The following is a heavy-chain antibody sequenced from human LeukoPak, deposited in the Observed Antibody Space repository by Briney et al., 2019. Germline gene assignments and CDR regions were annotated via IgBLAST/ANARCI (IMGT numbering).Heavy chain of an antibody. J-gene: IGHJ5*02. V-gene: IGHV1-2*02. Sequence: ASVKVSCKASGYTFTGYYMHWVRQAPGQGLEWMGWINPNSGGTNYAQKFQGRVTMTRGTSISTAYMELSRLRSDDTAVYYCARDLIFGVVISWFDPWGQGTLVTVSS. CDR3: ARDLIFGVVISWFDP. D-gene: IGHD3-3*01. CDR1: GYTFTGYY. CDR2: INPNSGGT.